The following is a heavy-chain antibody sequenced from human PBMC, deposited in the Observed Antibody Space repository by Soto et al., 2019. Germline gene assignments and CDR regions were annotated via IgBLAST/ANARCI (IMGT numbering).Heavy chain of an antibody. CDR3: AKTDYYDSSGYGS. D-gene: IGHD3-22*01. CDR1: GLTCSSYA. J-gene: IGHJ5*02. V-gene: IGHV3-23*01. Sequence: SCAGAGLTCSSYAMSWVRQAPGKGLEWVSAISGSGGSTYYADSVKGRFTISRDNSKNTLYLQMNSLRAEDTAVYYCAKTDYYDSSGYGSWGQGTLVTVSS. CDR2: ISGSGGST.